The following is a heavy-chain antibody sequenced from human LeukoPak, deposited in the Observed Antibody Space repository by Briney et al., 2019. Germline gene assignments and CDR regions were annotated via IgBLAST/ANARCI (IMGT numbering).Heavy chain of an antibody. Sequence: XXGGSLRLSCAASGFTFSDYYMSWIRQAPGKGVEWVSYISSSGSTIYYADSVKGRFTISRDNANNSLYLQMNSLRAEDTAVYYCAREYPMVRGVYYWGQGTLVTVSS. CDR3: AREYPMVRGVYY. V-gene: IGHV3-11*04. D-gene: IGHD3-10*01. CDR1: GFTFSDYY. CDR2: ISSSGSTI. J-gene: IGHJ4*02.